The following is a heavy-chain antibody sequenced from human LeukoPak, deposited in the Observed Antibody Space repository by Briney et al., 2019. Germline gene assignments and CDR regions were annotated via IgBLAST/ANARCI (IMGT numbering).Heavy chain of an antibody. Sequence: GASVKVSCKVSGSPLTELSMHWVRQAPGKGLAWMGGFDPEDGETIYAQKFLGRVTMTEDTSTDTAYMELSSLRSEDTGVYYCATDSSLYSSSWTDLDYWGQGTLVTVSS. CDR1: GSPLTELS. V-gene: IGHV1-24*01. D-gene: IGHD6-13*01. CDR2: FDPEDGET. J-gene: IGHJ4*02. CDR3: ATDSSLYSSSWTDLDY.